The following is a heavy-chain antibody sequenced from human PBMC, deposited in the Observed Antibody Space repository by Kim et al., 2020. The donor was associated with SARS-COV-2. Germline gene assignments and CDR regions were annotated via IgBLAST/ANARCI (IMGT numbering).Heavy chain of an antibody. CDR2: INTNTGNP. CDR3: ARALNYYYGSGSYYYYYYGMDV. CDR1: GYTFTSYA. J-gene: IGHJ6*02. Sequence: ASVKVSCKASGYTFTSYAMNWVRQAPGQGLEWMGWINTNTGNPTYAQGFTGRFVFSLDTSVSTAYLQISSLKAEDTAVYYCARALNYYYGSGSYYYYYYGMDVWGQGTTVTVSS. D-gene: IGHD3-10*01. V-gene: IGHV7-4-1*02.